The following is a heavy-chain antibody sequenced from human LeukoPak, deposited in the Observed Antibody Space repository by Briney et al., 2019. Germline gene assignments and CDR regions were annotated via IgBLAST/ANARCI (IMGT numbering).Heavy chain of an antibody. J-gene: IGHJ5*02. CDR1: GFTFSSSS. Sequence: KTGGSLRLSCAASGFTFSSSSMNWVRQAPGKGLEWVSSISSSGTYIYYADSLKGRFTISRDNAKNSPYLQMNSLRAEDTAVYYCASAPSGTMTWGQGTLVTVSS. V-gene: IGHV3-21*01. CDR3: ASAPSGTMT. D-gene: IGHD1-7*01. CDR2: ISSSGTYI.